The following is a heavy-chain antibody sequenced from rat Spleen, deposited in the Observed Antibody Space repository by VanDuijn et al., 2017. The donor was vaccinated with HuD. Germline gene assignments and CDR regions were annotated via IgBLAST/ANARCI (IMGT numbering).Heavy chain of an antibody. D-gene: IGHD1-11*01. Sequence: EVQLVESGGGLVQPGRSLKLSCAASGFNINDYWMGWVRQAPGKGLEWMGEINNDSSTINYTPSLKDKFTISRDNAQNTLYLQMNSLRYEDTATYYCATEGMLGFFDFWGQGVMVTVSS. V-gene: IGHV4-2*01. CDR3: ATEGMLGFFDF. CDR2: INNDSSTI. CDR1: GFNINDYW. J-gene: IGHJ2*01.